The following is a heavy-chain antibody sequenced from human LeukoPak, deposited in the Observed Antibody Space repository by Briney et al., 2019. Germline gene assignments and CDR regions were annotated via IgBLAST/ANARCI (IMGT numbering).Heavy chain of an antibody. Sequence: PSETLSLTCAVSGGSISSNNWWSWVRQPPGKGLELIGEISHSGSTGYNPSLKSRVTISVDKSKNHFSLKLSSVTAADTAVYYCAKVTGWQYTHGYFDYWGQGALVTVSS. CDR2: ISHSGST. J-gene: IGHJ4*02. D-gene: IGHD5-18*01. CDR1: GGSISSNNW. V-gene: IGHV4-4*02. CDR3: AKVTGWQYTHGYFDY.